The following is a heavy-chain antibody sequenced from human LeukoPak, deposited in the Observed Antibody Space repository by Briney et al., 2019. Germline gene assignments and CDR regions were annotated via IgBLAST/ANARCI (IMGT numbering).Heavy chain of an antibody. J-gene: IGHJ3*02. Sequence: ASVKVSCKVSGYTLTELSMHWVRQAPGKGLEWMGGFDPEDGETIYAQKFQGRVTMTEDTSTDTAYMELSSLRSEDTAVYYCATDSVMITFGGVIAQYRNHDAFDIWGQGIMVTVSS. CDR2: FDPEDGET. D-gene: IGHD3-16*02. V-gene: IGHV1-24*01. CDR3: ATDSVMITFGGVIAQYRNHDAFDI. CDR1: GYTLTELS.